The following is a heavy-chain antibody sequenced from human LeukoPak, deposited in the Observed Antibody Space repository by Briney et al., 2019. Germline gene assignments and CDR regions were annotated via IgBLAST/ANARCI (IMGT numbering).Heavy chain of an antibody. CDR2: INPNSGGT. CDR1: GYTFTGYY. CDR3: ARGVTTVVPYHYYGMDV. D-gene: IGHD4-17*01. Sequence: ASVKVSCKASGYTFTGYYMHWVRQAPGQGLEWMGWINPNSGGTNYSENFRGRVTMTRDTSISTAYLELSRLTSNDTAVYYCARGVTTVVPYHYYGMDVWGQGTTVTVSS. J-gene: IGHJ6*02. V-gene: IGHV1-2*02.